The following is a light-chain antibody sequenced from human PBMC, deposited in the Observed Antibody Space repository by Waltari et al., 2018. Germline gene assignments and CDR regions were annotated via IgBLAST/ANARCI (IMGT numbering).Light chain of an antibody. CDR2: GGS. J-gene: IGKJ3*01. Sequence: DIQMSQSPSSLSASVGDRVTITCQASQDISKYLNWYQQKQGKAPKLLIYGGSSFTTVVPSRVSGSRAGTDFAFTISGLQPEDIATYDCLQYDNLFTFCPGTKLDIK. V-gene: IGKV1-33*01. CDR3: LQYDNLFT. CDR1: QDISKY.